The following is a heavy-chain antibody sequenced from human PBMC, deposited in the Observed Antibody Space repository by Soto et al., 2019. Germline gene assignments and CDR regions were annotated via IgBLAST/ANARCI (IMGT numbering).Heavy chain of an antibody. CDR3: ANVKVGIDY. Sequence: GSLRLSCEASGFTFSSFAMSWVRQAPGKGLECVSAIGGSGADTYYAGSVKGRFTISRDNSKNTVYLQMNSLRAEDTALYYCANVKVGIDYWGQGTLVTVSS. CDR1: GFTFSSFA. V-gene: IGHV3-23*01. J-gene: IGHJ4*02. D-gene: IGHD1-26*01. CDR2: IGGSGADT.